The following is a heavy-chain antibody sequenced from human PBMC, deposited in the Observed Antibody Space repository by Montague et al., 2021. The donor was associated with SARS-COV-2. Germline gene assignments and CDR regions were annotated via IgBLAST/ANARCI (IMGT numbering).Heavy chain of an antibody. Sequence: SETLSLTCTVSGGSIINNIDYWVWMRQAQGQGLEWIGCIYYTGNTYSSLSLKSRVTISVVTSKNHFTLKLSSVTAAETAVYYCARLKRYFDSSGSPSAFDFWGQGTKVTVSS. J-gene: IGHJ3*01. CDR3: ARLKRYFDSSGSPSAFDF. CDR1: GGSIINNIDY. V-gene: IGHV4-39*02. CDR2: IYYTGNT. D-gene: IGHD3-22*01.